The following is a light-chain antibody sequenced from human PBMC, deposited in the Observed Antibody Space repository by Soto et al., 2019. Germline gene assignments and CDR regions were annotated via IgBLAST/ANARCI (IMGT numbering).Light chain of an antibody. CDR3: HQSFSTSTVT. CDR2: AAS. V-gene: IGKV1-39*01. Sequence: DVQLTQSPSSLSAAVGDRVTITCRASQSIRTYLNWYQQRPGKAPKLLIYAASTLHSGVPSRFSGSGSGTEFTLTISSLQPEDFATYYCHQSFSTSTVTFGGGTRVEI. J-gene: IGKJ4*01. CDR1: QSIRTY.